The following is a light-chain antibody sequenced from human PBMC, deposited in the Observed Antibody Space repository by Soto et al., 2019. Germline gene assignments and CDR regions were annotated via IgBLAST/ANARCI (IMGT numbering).Light chain of an antibody. Sequence: DIQMTQSASSLSASVGGRVPITCQASQGISSWLAWYQQKPGKAPKILIYAASTLQSGVPSRFSGSGSGTDFTLTISSLQPEDVATYYCQQLESYPSTLGGGTKVDIK. CDR3: QQLESYPST. V-gene: IGKV1D-16*01. CDR1: QGISSW. J-gene: IGKJ4*01. CDR2: AAS.